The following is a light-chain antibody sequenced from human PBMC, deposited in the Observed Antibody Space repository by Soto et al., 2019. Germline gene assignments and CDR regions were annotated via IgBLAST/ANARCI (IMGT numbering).Light chain of an antibody. V-gene: IGLV3-21*04. J-gene: IGLJ2*01. Sequence: SYELIQPPSVSVAPGKTARITCGGNNIGTYNVHWYQQKPGQAPVLIIYYDTDRPSGIPERFSGSNSGNTATLTISRVEAGDEADYYCQVCNSSRDYRVVFGGGTKLTVL. CDR1: NIGTYN. CDR2: YDT. CDR3: QVCNSSRDYRVV.